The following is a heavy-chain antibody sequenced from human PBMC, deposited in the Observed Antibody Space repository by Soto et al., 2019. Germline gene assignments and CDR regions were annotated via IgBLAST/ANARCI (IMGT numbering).Heavy chain of an antibody. J-gene: IGHJ5*02. V-gene: IGHV3-23*01. D-gene: IGHD3-16*02. CDR2: ISGSGGST. CDR1: GFTFNSYA. CDR3: ARGALWGSYRTNNWFDP. Sequence: GGSLRLSCAASGFTFNSYAMSWVRQAPGKGLEWVSEISGSGGSTYYADSVKGRFTISRDNSKNTLYLQMNSLRAEDTAVYYCARGALWGSYRTNNWFDPWGQGTLVTVSS.